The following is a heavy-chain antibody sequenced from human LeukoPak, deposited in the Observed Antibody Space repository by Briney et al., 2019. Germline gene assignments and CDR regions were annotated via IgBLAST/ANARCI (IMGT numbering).Heavy chain of an antibody. CDR2: MNPNSGNT. D-gene: IGHD3-3*01. V-gene: IGHV1-8*03. J-gene: IGHJ6*03. Sequence: GASVKVSCKASGYTFTGYYMHWVRQATGQGLEWMGWMNPNSGNTGYAQKFQGRVTITRNTSISTAYMELSSLRSEDTAVYYCARGIKGKYYDFWSGYIPRGYYYYMDVWGKGTTVTVSS. CDR1: GYTFTGYY. CDR3: ARGIKGKYYDFWSGYIPRGYYYYMDV.